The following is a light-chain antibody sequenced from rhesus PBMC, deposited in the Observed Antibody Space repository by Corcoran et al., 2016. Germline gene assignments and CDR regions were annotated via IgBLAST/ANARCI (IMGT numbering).Light chain of an antibody. V-gene: IGKV1S17*01. CDR3: QHYYSPPLT. CDR2: GAS. Sequence: DIQMTQSPSSLSASVGDRVTITCRASQGITNDLAWYQQTPGETPNLLIYGASSLQSGIPSRFRGSGYGTDLTLTISSLQSEDFAIYYCQHYYSPPLTFGGGTKVEIK. J-gene: IGKJ4*01. CDR1: QGITND.